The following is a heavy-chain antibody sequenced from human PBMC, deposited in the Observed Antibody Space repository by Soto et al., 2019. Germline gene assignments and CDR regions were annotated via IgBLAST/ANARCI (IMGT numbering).Heavy chain of an antibody. D-gene: IGHD2-2*01. J-gene: IGHJ4*02. Sequence: EVQLVESGGGVVRPGGSLRLSCAASGFTFDQYGMTWVRQSPGKGLEWVSGINWNGNSPSYADSVKGRFTISRDNAENSLYLQMNSLRVEDTALYFCARDFGYCSSSPCYPEVDYWGQGTLVTVPS. CDR3: ARDFGYCSSSPCYPEVDY. CDR2: INWNGNSP. CDR1: GFTFDQYG. V-gene: IGHV3-20*04.